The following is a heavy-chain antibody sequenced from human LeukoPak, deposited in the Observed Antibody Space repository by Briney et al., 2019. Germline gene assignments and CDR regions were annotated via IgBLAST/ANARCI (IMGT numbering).Heavy chain of an antibody. Sequence: SETLSLTCAVYGESFSGYYWSWIRQPPGKGLEWIGEINHSGSTNYNPSLESRVTISVDTSKNQFSLKVSSVTAADSAVYYCASGARGEPFDYWGRGTLVTVSS. D-gene: IGHD3-10*01. CDR3: ASGARGEPFDY. V-gene: IGHV4-34*01. J-gene: IGHJ4*02. CDR1: GESFSGYY. CDR2: INHSGST.